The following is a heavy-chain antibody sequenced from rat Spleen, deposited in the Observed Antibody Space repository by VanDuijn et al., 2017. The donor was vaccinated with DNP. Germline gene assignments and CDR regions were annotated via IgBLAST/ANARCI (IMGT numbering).Heavy chain of an antibody. CDR1: GFAFSDYN. CDR2: ITTGGVIT. Sequence: EVQLVESGGGLVQPGRSLRLSCAASGFAFSDYNMAWVRQAPTKGLEWVASITTGGVITYYRDSVRGRFTISRDDAKNTQYLQVDSLRSEDTATYYGARQSPTTVVWYFDLWGPGTTVPVSS. D-gene: IGHD1-1*01. J-gene: IGHJ1*01. V-gene: IGHV5S13*01. CDR3: ARQSPTTVVWYFDL.